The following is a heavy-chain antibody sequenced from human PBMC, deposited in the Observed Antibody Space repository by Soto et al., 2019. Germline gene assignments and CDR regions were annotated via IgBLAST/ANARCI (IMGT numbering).Heavy chain of an antibody. V-gene: IGHV3-15*07. J-gene: IGHJ6*02. D-gene: IGHD3-10*01. Sequence: PGGSLRLSCAASGFIFTTAWINWVRQAPGKGLEWVGRIKSKSDGGTPDFAAPVRGRFAISRDDSKSMVYLQMNSLKTEDTAVYYCARAVVRGVINNYYGMDVWGQGTTVTVSS. CDR1: GFIFTTAW. CDR2: IKSKSDGGTP. CDR3: ARAVVRGVINNYYGMDV.